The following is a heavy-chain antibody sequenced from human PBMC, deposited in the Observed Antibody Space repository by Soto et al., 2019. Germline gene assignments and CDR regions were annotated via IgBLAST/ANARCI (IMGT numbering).Heavy chain of an antibody. V-gene: IGHV4-4*02. CDR3: ARRPVGTPSGFDP. D-gene: IGHD7-27*01. CDR2: IYHSGST. Sequence: SEGLSVTCAVSGGSISSSNCWSLVRQPPGKGLEWIGEIYHSGSTNYNPSLKSRVTISVDKSKNQFSLKLSSGTAADTAVYYCARRPVGTPSGFDPWGQGTLVPVSP. CDR1: GGSISSSNC. J-gene: IGHJ5*02.